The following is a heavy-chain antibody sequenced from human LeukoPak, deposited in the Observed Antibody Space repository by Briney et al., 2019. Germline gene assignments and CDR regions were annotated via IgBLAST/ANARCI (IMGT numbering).Heavy chain of an antibody. Sequence: GGSLRLSCAASGFTFSSYAMSWVRQAPGKGLEWVSAISGSGGSTYYADSVKGRFTISRDNSKNTLYLQMNSLRAEDTAVYYCVKDSQGVGIAVAGWSDFDYWGQGTLVTVSS. CDR3: VKDSQGVGIAVAGWSDFDY. CDR2: ISGSGGST. J-gene: IGHJ4*02. V-gene: IGHV3-23*01. CDR1: GFTFSSYA. D-gene: IGHD6-19*01.